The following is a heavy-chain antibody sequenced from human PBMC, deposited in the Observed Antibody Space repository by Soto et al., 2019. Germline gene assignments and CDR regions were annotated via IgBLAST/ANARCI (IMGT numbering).Heavy chain of an antibody. CDR2: IYYSGST. D-gene: IGHD2-21*02. V-gene: IGHV4-39*01. J-gene: IGHJ3*02. CDR1: GGSISSSSYY. CDR3: ARREHIVVVTAIHDAFDI. Sequence: PSETLSLTXTVSGGSISSSSYYWGWIRQPPGKGLEWIGSIYYSGSTYYNPSLKSRVTISVDTSKNQFSLKLSSVTAADTAVYYCARREHIVVVTAIHDAFDIWGQGTMVTVSS.